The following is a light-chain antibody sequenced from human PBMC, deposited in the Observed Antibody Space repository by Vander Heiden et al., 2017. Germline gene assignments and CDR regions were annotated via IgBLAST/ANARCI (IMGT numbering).Light chain of an antibody. CDR2: AAS. CDR3: QQYYSYPLA. V-gene: IGKV1-8*01. CDR1: QGISSY. Sequence: AIRMTHSPSSFSASTGDRVTITCRASQGISSYLAWYQQKPGKAPKLLIYAASTLQSGVPSRFSGSGSGTDFTLTISCLQSEDFATYYCQQYYSYPLAFGQGTKVEIK. J-gene: IGKJ1*01.